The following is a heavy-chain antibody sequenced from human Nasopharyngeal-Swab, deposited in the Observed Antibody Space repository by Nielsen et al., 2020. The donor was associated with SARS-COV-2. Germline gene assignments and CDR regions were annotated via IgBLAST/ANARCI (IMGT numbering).Heavy chain of an antibody. CDR3: AKALSANNWNYYYYGMDV. D-gene: IGHD1-20*01. J-gene: IGHJ6*02. CDR1: GFTFSSYE. V-gene: IGHV3-48*03. CDR2: ISSSGSTT. Sequence: GESLKISCAASGFTFSSYEMNWVRQAPGKGLEWVSYISSSGSTTYYADSVKGRFTISRDNSKNTLYLQMNSLRAEDTAVYYCAKALSANNWNYYYYGMDVWGQGTTVTVSS.